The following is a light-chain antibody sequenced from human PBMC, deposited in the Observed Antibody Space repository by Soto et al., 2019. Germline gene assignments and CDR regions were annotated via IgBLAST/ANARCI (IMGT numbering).Light chain of an antibody. Sequence: EIVMTQSPATLSVSPGEGATLSCRASQSVNNNLAWYQQTPGRAPRLLIYSTSTRAIDTADRFSGSGSGTDFTLTVSSLEPEDFAVYYCQQRSNWITFGQGTRLEIK. CDR2: STS. V-gene: IGKV3-11*01. CDR1: QSVNNN. J-gene: IGKJ5*01. CDR3: QQRSNWIT.